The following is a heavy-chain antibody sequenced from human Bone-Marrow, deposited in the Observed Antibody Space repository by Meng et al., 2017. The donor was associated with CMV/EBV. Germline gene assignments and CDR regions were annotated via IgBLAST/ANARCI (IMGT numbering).Heavy chain of an antibody. CDR1: GYTFNDYY. D-gene: IGHD1-26*01. V-gene: IGHV1-2*02. Sequence: ASVKVSCKASGYTFNDYYISWVRQAPGQGLEWMGWINPNTGDTSYAQKFQGTVTMTRDSSINTAYMDLNRLTSDDTAVYYCARNSGAYWGQGTLVTVSS. J-gene: IGHJ4*01. CDR3: ARNSGAY. CDR2: INPNTGDT.